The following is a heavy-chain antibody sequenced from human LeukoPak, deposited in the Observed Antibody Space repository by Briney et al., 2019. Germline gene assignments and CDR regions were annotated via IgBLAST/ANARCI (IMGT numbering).Heavy chain of an antibody. CDR1: GGSFSGYY. CDR3: ARGYYSNPDY. V-gene: IGHV4-34*01. J-gene: IGHJ4*02. D-gene: IGHD4-11*01. CDR2: INHSGST. Sequence: SETLSLTCAVYGGSFSGYYWSWIRQPPGKGLEWIGEINHSGSTNYNPSLKSRVTISVDTSKNQFSLKLSSVTAADTAVYYYARGYYSNPDYWGQGTLVTVSS.